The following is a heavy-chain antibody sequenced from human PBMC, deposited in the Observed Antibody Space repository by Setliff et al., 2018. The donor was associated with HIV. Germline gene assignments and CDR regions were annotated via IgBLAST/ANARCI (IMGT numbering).Heavy chain of an antibody. CDR1: GYSVSSGYY. V-gene: IGHV4-38-2*01. CDR2: IYYSGST. J-gene: IGHJ6*03. Sequence: PSETLSLTCAVSGYSVSSGYYWAWIRQPPGKGLEWIGSIYYSGSTYYNPSLKSRVTISVDTSKNQFSLKLSSVTAADTGVYYCARHRDPPGSRWIYYYYCMDLWGEGTTVTVSS. CDR3: ARHRDPPGSRWIYYYYCMDL. D-gene: IGHD6-13*01.